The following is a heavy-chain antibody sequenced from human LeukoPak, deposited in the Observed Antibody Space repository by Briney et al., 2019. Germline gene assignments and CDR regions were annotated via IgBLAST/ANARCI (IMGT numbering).Heavy chain of an antibody. J-gene: IGHJ6*03. V-gene: IGHV4-59*08. CDR2: IYYSGST. D-gene: IGHD2-2*01. Sequence: SETLSLTCTVSGGSISSYYWSWIRQPPGKGLEWIGYIYYSGSTNYNPSLKSRVTISVDTSKNQFSLKLSSVTAADTAVYYCARHIRVSSTRVHYYYYYMDVWGKGTTVTISS. CDR1: GGSISSYY. CDR3: ARHIRVSSTRVHYYYYYMDV.